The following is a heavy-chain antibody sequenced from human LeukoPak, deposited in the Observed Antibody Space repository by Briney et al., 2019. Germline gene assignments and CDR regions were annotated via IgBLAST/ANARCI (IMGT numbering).Heavy chain of an antibody. CDR1: GGSISSYY. CDR3: AAKYYYGSGSLDY. CDR2: IYYSGST. Sequence: SETLSLTCTVAGGSISSYYWSWIRQPPGKGLEWIGYIYYSGSTNYNPSLKSRVTISVDTSKNQFSLKLSSVTAEDTAVYYCAAKYYYGSGSLDYWGQGTLVTVSS. J-gene: IGHJ4*02. D-gene: IGHD3-10*01. V-gene: IGHV4-59*01.